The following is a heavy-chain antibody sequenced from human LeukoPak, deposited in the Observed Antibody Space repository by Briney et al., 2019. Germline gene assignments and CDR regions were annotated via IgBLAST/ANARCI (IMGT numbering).Heavy chain of an antibody. D-gene: IGHD2-2*01. Sequence: ASVKVSCKASGYTFTGYYMRWVRQAPGQGLEWMGWINPNSGGTNYAQKFQGRVTMTRDTSISTAYMELSRLRSDDTAVYYCARSPAAIENWFDPWGQGTLVTVSS. J-gene: IGHJ5*02. CDR1: GYTFTGYY. CDR2: INPNSGGT. V-gene: IGHV1-2*02. CDR3: ARSPAAIENWFDP.